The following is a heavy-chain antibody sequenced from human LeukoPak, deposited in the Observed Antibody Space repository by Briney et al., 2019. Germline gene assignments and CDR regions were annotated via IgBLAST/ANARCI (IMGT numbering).Heavy chain of an antibody. Sequence: SVKVSCKASGCTFSSYAISWVRQAPGQGLEWMGGIIPIFGTANYAQKFQGRVTITTDESTSTAYMELSSLRSEDTAVYYCARVLRSGGKVAATIGLENWGQGTLVTVSS. CDR3: ARVLRSGGKVAATIGLEN. V-gene: IGHV1-69*05. CDR2: IIPIFGTA. CDR1: GCTFSSYA. D-gene: IGHD2-15*01. J-gene: IGHJ4*02.